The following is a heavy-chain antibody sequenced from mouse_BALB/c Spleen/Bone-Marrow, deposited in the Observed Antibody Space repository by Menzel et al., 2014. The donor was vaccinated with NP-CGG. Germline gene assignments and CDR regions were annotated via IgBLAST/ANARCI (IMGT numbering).Heavy chain of an antibody. Sequence: QVQLQQSGAELVRPGSSVKISCKASGYAFSSYWMKWVKQRPGQGLEWIGQIYPGDGDTNYSGKFKGKATLTADESSSTAYMQLSSLTSEDSAVYFCAFGNYDFDYWGQGTTLTVSS. CDR1: GYAFSSYW. D-gene: IGHD2-1*01. J-gene: IGHJ2*01. CDR2: IYPGDGDT. CDR3: AFGNYDFDY. V-gene: IGHV1-80*01.